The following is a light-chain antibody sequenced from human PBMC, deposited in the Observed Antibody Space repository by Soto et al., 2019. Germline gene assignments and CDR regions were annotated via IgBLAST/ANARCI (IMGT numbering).Light chain of an antibody. Sequence: DIQLTQSPSFLSASVGDRVTITCRASQGISSYLAWYQQKPGKAPKLLIYAASTLQSGVPSRFSGSGSGTEFTLTISSLQPEDFATYYCQQLNSYPLFPFGPGTKVDIK. CDR1: QGISSY. V-gene: IGKV1-9*01. CDR3: QQLNSYPLFP. CDR2: AAS. J-gene: IGKJ3*01.